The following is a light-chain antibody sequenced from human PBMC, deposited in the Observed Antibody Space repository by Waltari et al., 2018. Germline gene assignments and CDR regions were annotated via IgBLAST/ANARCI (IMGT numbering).Light chain of an antibody. J-gene: IGLJ1*01. CDR1: RNNIGFYDL. CDR2: DVI. V-gene: IGLV2-23*02. CDR3: CSYSGSSSFPYV. Sequence: QSALTQPASVSGSPGQSITFSCTGSRNNIGFYDLVSWYQQHPGKAPKRIIFDVIKRPSGVSDRFSGSKSGNTASLTISGLETEDDADYYCCSYSGSSSFPYVFGPGTKVTVL.